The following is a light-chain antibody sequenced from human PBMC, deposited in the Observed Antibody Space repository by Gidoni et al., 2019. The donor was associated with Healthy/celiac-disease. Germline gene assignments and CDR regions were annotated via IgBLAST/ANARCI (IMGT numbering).Light chain of an antibody. J-gene: IGKJ5*01. CDR1: QSVSSY. CDR2: DAS. Sequence: EIVLTQSPATLSLAPGERATLSCRASQSVSSYVAWYQQKPGQAPRLLIHDASNRATGIPARFSGSGSGTDFTLTISSLEPEDVAVYYCQQRSNWPTFGQGTRLEIK. CDR3: QQRSNWPT. V-gene: IGKV3-11*01.